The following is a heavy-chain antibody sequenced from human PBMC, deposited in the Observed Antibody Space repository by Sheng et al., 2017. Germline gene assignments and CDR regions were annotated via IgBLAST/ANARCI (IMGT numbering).Heavy chain of an antibody. D-gene: IGHD3-3*01. CDR1: GGSISSSSYY. CDR2: IYYSGST. CDR3: ARVGGITIFGVVTPFDY. Sequence: QLQLQESGPRLVKPSETLSLTCTVSGGSISSSSYYWGWIRQPPGKGLEWIGSIYYSGSTYYNPSLKSRVTISVDTSKNQFSLKLSSVTAADTAVYYCARVGGITIFGVVTPFDYWGQGTLVTVSS. V-gene: IGHV4-39*07. J-gene: IGHJ4*02.